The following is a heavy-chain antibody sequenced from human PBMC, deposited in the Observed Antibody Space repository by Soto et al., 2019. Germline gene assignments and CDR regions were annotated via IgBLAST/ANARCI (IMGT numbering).Heavy chain of an antibody. V-gene: IGHV1-2*04. CDR3: ARGGPTNPNLEWLLTNWFDP. Sequence: ASVKVSCKASGYTFTGYYMHWVRQAPGQGLEWMGWINPNSGGTNYAQKFQGWVTMTRDTSISTAYMELSRLRSDDTAVYYCARGGPTNPNLEWLLTNWFDPWGQGTLVTVSS. J-gene: IGHJ5*02. CDR2: INPNSGGT. D-gene: IGHD3-3*01. CDR1: GYTFTGYY.